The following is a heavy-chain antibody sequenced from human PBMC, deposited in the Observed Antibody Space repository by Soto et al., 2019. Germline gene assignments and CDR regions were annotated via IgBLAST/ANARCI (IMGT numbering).Heavy chain of an antibody. CDR1: GFTFSSYS. V-gene: IGHV3-21*01. D-gene: IGHD3-10*01. Sequence: EVQLVESGGGLVKPGGSLRLSCAASGFTFSSYSMNWVRQAPGKGLEWVSSISSSSSYIYYADSVKGRFTISRDNAKNSLYLQMHSLRAEDTAVYYCARDDGSGSYYYYFDYWGQGTLVTVSS. CDR2: ISSSSSYI. CDR3: ARDDGSGSYYYYFDY. J-gene: IGHJ4*02.